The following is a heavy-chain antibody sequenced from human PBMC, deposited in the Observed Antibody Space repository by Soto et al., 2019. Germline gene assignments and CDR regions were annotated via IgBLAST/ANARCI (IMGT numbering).Heavy chain of an antibody. CDR1: GFTVSSNY. CDR3: ARDSNTLYYYYYGMDV. CDR2: ISSSSSYI. V-gene: IGHV3-21*01. J-gene: IGHJ6*02. D-gene: IGHD2-2*02. Sequence: EVQLVETGGGLIQPGGSLRLSCAASGFTVSSNYMSWVRQAPGKGLEWVSSISSSSSYIYYADSVKGRFTISRDNAKNSLYLQMNSLRAEDTAVYYCARDSNTLYYYYYGMDVWGQGTTVTVSS.